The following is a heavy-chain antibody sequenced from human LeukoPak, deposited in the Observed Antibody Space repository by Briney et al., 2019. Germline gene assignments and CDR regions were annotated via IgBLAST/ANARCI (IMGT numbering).Heavy chain of an antibody. J-gene: IGHJ6*03. Sequence: SETLSLTCTVSGGSISSSSYYWSWIRQPAGKGLEWIGRIYTSGSTNYNPSLKSRVTMSVDTSKNQFSLKLSSVTAADTAVYYCARDEYYYGSGSFCYYYMDVWGKGTTVTISS. CDR2: IYTSGST. V-gene: IGHV4-61*02. CDR3: ARDEYYYGSGSFCYYYMDV. CDR1: GGSISSSSYY. D-gene: IGHD3-10*01.